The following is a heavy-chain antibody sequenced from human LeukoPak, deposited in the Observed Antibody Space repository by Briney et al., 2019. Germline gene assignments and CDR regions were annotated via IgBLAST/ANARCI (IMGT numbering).Heavy chain of an antibody. V-gene: IGHV3-7*04. J-gene: IGHJ4*02. Sequence: GGSLRLSCAASGVTFSTYLMAWVRQAPGKGLEWVANINQDGSEKYYVDSVKGRFTISRDNAKNSLSLQMNSLRAEDTAVYYCARLGVRTVDYWGQGTLVTVSP. CDR3: ARLGVRTVDY. CDR2: INQDGSEK. CDR1: GVTFSTYL.